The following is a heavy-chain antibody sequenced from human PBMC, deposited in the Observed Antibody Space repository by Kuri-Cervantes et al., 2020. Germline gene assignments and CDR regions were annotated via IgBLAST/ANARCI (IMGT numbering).Heavy chain of an antibody. CDR3: ARAAGTGYYDY. J-gene: IGHJ4*02. D-gene: IGHD3-9*01. CDR1: GGSFSGYY. CDR2: MYYSGST. Sequence: SETLSLTCAVYGGSFSGYYWSWIRQPPGKGLEWIGSMYYSGSTYYNPSLQSRVTISVDTSKNQFSLKVSSVTAADTAVYYCARAAGTGYYDYWGQGTLVTVSS. V-gene: IGHV4-34*01.